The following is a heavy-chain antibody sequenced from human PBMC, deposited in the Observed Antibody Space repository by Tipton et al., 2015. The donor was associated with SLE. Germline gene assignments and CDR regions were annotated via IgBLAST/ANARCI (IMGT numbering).Heavy chain of an antibody. CDR1: GGSFSGYY. J-gene: IGHJ6*02. Sequence: LRLSCAVYGGSFSGYYWSWIRQPPGKGLEWIGSIYYSGSTYYNPSLKSRVNISVDTSKNQFSLKLSSVTAADTAVYYCARSILEVVAATDYYGMDVWGQGTTVTVSS. CDR2: IYYSGST. V-gene: IGHV4-34*01. D-gene: IGHD2-15*01. CDR3: ARSILEVVAATDYYGMDV.